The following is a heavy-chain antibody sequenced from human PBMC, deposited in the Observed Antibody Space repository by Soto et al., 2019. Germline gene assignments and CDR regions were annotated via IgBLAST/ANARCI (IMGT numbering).Heavy chain of an antibody. J-gene: IGHJ5*02. CDR2: INPNSGVT. D-gene: IGHD3-16*02. V-gene: IGHV1-2*02. Sequence: ASVKISCKASGYTFTGKYLHWVRQAPGQGLEWMGWINPNSGVTNYAEKFQGRVTMTRDTSISTAYMDLTRLKSDDTAVYSCAKDIVSTTGCFDPWGQGTLVTVSS. CDR3: AKDIVSTTGCFDP. CDR1: GYTFTGKY.